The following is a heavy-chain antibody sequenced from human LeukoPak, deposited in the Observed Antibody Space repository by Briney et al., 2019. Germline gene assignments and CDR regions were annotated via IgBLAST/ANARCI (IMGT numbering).Heavy chain of an antibody. Sequence: GGSLRLSCAASGFTVSSNYMSWVRQAPGKGLEWVSVIYSGGSTYYADSVKGRFTISRDNFKNTLYLQMNSLRAEDTAVYYCARDLGYYDSSGLDYWGQGTLVTVSS. CDR2: IYSGGST. D-gene: IGHD3-22*01. CDR3: ARDLGYYDSSGLDY. J-gene: IGHJ4*02. V-gene: IGHV3-66*01. CDR1: GFTVSSNY.